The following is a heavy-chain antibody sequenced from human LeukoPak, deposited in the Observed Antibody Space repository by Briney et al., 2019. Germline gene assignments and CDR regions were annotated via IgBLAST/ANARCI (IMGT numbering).Heavy chain of an antibody. CDR3: AKDATRARTWMQKTATYMDV. CDR1: GFTFSSYS. V-gene: IGHV3-21*03. Sequence: GGSLRLSCAASGFTFSSYSMNWVRQAPGKGLEWVSSISSSSSYIYYADSVKGRFTISRDNAKNSLYLQMNSLRAEDTAVYYCAKDATRARTWMQKTATYMDVWGKGITVTISS. J-gene: IGHJ6*03. CDR2: ISSSSSYI. D-gene: IGHD5-18*01.